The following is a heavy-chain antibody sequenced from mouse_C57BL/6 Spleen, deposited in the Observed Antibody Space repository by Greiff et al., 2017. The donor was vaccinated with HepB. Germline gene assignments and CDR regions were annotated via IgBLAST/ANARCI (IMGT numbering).Heavy chain of an antibody. CDR3: ARHRSPHYFDY. CDR2: ISNGGGST. CDR1: GFTFSDYY. D-gene: IGHD2-14*01. V-gene: IGHV5-12*01. J-gene: IGHJ2*01. Sequence: EVQRVESGGGLVQPGGSLKLSCAASGFTFSDYYMYWVRQTPEKRLEWVAYISNGGGSTYYPDTVKGRFTISRDNAKNTLYLQMSRLKSEDTAMYYCARHRSPHYFDYWGQGTTLTVSS.